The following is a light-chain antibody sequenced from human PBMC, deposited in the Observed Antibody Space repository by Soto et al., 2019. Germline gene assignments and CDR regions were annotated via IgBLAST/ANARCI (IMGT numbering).Light chain of an antibody. CDR3: QQYNSYPLT. Sequence: DIQMTQSPSTLSASVGDRATITCRASQSISSWLAWYQQKPGKAPKLLIYKASSLESGVPSRFSGSGPGTEFTLTISSLQPDDFATYYCQQYNSYPLTFGGGTKVEIK. CDR2: KAS. V-gene: IGKV1-5*03. CDR1: QSISSW. J-gene: IGKJ4*01.